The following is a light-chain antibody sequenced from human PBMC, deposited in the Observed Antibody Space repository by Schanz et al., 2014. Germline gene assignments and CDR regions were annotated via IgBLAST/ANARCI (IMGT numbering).Light chain of an antibody. CDR2: KNN. J-gene: IGLJ2*01. V-gene: IGLV1-47*01. Sequence: QSVLTQPPSASGTPGQRVTISCSGSSSNIGSNYVYWYQQLPGTAPKLLIYKNNQRPSGVPDRFSGSKSGTSASLAISGLRSEDEADYYCSSYGGSNFVVFGGGTKLTVL. CDR3: SSYGGSNFVV. CDR1: SSNIGSNY.